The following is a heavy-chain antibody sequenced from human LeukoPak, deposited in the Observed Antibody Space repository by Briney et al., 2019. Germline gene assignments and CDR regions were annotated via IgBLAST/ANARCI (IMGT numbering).Heavy chain of an antibody. CDR2: IYHSGST. CDR3: GRQPYYYDSSGYYRVGWFDP. V-gene: IGHV4-38-2*02. Sequence: NPSETLSLTCTVSGGSISSHYWGWIRQPPGKGLEWVGSIYHSGSTYYNPCLKSRVTISVDTSKSQFSLKLISVTAADTAVYYCGRQPYYYDSSGYYRVGWFDPWGQGTLVTVSS. CDR1: GGSISSHY. D-gene: IGHD3-22*01. J-gene: IGHJ5*02.